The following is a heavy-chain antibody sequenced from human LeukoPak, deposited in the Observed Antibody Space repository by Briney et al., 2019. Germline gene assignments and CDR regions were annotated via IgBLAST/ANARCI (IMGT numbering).Heavy chain of an antibody. Sequence: GGSLRLSCAASGFTFSDYYMSWIRQAPGKGLEWVSYISSSGSTIYYADSVKGRLTISRDNAKNSLYLQMNSLRAEDTAVYYRARRWGPGSLDYWGQGTLVTVSS. CDR1: GFTFSDYY. CDR3: ARRWGPGSLDY. J-gene: IGHJ4*02. CDR2: ISSSGSTI. V-gene: IGHV3-11*01. D-gene: IGHD3-10*01.